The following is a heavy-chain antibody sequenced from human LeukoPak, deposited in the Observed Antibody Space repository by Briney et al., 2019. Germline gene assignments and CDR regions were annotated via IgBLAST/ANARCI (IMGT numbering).Heavy chain of an antibody. D-gene: IGHD1-26*01. CDR3: ARLSGGSYWAYFDY. CDR1: GFTFSSYE. Sequence: GSLRLSCAASGFTFSSYEMNWVRQAPGKGLEWVGEINHSGSTNYNPSLKSRVTISVDTSKNQISLKLSSVTAADTAVYYCARLSGGSYWAYFDYWGQGTLVTVSS. V-gene: IGHV4-34*01. J-gene: IGHJ4*02. CDR2: INHSGST.